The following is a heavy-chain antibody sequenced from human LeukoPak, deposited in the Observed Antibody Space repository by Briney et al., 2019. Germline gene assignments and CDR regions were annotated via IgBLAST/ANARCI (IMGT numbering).Heavy chain of an antibody. CDR2: INHSGST. J-gene: IGHJ4*02. CDR1: GGCFSGYY. V-gene: IGHV4-34*01. CDR3: ARAPGHQRIFDY. D-gene: IGHD2-21*01. Sequence: SETLSHTCAVYGGCFSGYYWSWIRQPPGKGLEWIGEINHSGSTNYNPSLKSRVTISVDTSKNQFSLKLSSVTAADTAVYYCARAPGHQRIFDYWGQGTLVTVSS.